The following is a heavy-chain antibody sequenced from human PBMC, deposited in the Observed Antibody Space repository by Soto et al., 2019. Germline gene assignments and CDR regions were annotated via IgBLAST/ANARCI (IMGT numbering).Heavy chain of an antibody. Sequence: QITLKESGPTLVKPTQTLTLTCTFSGFSRTGSGVGVGWIRQPPGKALEWLALIYWDDDKRYSPSLKSRLTITKDTSKNQVALTVTNMDPVDTATYYCARFLWSDTSLYYFDYWGQGTLVTVSS. J-gene: IGHJ4*02. V-gene: IGHV2-5*02. D-gene: IGHD3-3*01. CDR1: GFSRTGSGVG. CDR2: IYWDDDK. CDR3: ARFLWSDTSLYYFDY.